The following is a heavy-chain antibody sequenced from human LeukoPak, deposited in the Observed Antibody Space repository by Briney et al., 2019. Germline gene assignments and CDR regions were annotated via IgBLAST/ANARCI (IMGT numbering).Heavy chain of an antibody. CDR1: GFTFSSYA. V-gene: IGHV3-23*01. CDR2: ISGSGGAT. J-gene: IGHJ3*02. CDR3: AKFKRDYGSGSYGAFDI. D-gene: IGHD3-10*01. Sequence: PGGSLRLSCAASGFTFSSYAMSWVRQSPGKGLEWVSAISGSGGATYYADSVQGRFTISRDNSKNTLYLQMSSLRAEDTAVYYCAKFKRDYGSGSYGAFDIWGQGTMVTVSS.